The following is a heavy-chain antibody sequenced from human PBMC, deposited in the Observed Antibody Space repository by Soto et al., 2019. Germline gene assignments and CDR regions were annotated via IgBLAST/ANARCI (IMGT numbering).Heavy chain of an antibody. V-gene: IGHV1-18*01. CDR1: GYSFSFYS. CDR2: ISPSDGNR. D-gene: IGHD3-22*01. CDR3: ARDRLRGYDSSGFYS. Sequence: ASVKVSCKASGYSFSFYSINWVRQAPGQGLEWMGWISPSDGNRNFAQKFEDRVTMTTATSTNTVFLELRSLKSDDTAIYYCARDRLRGYDSSGFYSWGQGTMVTVSS. J-gene: IGHJ4*02.